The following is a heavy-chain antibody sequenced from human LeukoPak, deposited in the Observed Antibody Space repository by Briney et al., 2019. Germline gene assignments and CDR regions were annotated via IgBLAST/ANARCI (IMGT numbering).Heavy chain of an antibody. CDR2: IYYSGST. D-gene: IGHD2-8*01. J-gene: IGHJ4*02. V-gene: IGHV4-59*01. Sequence: KPSETLSLTCTVSGVSITSYYWSWIRQSPGKGLEWIGYIYYSGSTNYNPSLKSRVTVSVDTSKNQFSLKLSSVTAADTAVYYCARDLGKSLPAVMAWAYWGQGTLVTVSS. CDR1: GVSITSYY. CDR3: ARDLGKSLPAVMAWAY.